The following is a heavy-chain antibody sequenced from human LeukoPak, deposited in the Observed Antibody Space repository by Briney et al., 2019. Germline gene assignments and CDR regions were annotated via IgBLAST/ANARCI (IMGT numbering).Heavy chain of an antibody. D-gene: IGHD2-21*02. CDR2: INAGNGNT. CDR1: GYTFTSYA. CDR3: ARVRLGLAYCGGDCYSFDY. J-gene: IGHJ4*02. V-gene: IGHV1-3*01. Sequence: GASVKVSCKASGYTFTSYAMHWVRQAPGQRLEWMGRINAGNGNTKYSQKFQGRVTITRDTSASTAYMELSSLRSEDTAVYYCARVRLGLAYCGGDCYSFDYWGQGTLVTVSS.